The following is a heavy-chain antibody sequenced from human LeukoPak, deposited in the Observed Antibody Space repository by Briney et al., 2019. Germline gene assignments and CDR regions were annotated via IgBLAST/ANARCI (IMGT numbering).Heavy chain of an antibody. J-gene: IGHJ5*02. CDR2: IYTSGST. CDR3: ARFTPQGYGWGGYNRFDP. CDR1: GGSISSGSYY. V-gene: IGHV4-61*02. Sequence: KASETLSLTCTVSGGSISSGSYYWSWIRQPAGKGLEWIGRIYTSGSTNYNPSLKSRVTISVDTSKNQFSLNLTSVTAADTAVYYCARFTPQGYGWGGYNRFDPWGQGTLVTVSS. D-gene: IGHD3-16*01.